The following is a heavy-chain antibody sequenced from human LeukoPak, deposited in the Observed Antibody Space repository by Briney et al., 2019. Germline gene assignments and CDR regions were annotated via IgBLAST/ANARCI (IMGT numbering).Heavy chain of an antibody. J-gene: IGHJ4*02. CDR3: ARDNGYNWAGYDY. Sequence: GGSLRLSCASSGFTFSTSGMHWVRQAPGKGLGWVAFIYNDGSRRYNAASVKGRFTTSRDNSRNTLYVHKSSMTVEDTADYYCARDNGYNWAGYDYWGQGTLVTVSS. V-gene: IGHV3-33*08. CDR2: IYNDGSRR. D-gene: IGHD5-24*01. CDR1: GFTFSTSG.